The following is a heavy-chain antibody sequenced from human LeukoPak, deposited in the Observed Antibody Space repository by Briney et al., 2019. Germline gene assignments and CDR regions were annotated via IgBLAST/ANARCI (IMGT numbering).Heavy chain of an antibody. CDR3: ARAGGSTGAFDI. J-gene: IGHJ3*02. V-gene: IGHV1-3*01. CDR1: GYTFTSYA. D-gene: IGHD2-2*01. Sequence: ASVKVSCKASGYTFTSYAMHWVRQAPGQRLEWMGWINAGNGNTKYSQKFQGRVTITRDTPASTAYMELSSLRSEDTAVYYCARAGGSTGAFDIWGQGTMVTVSS. CDR2: INAGNGNT.